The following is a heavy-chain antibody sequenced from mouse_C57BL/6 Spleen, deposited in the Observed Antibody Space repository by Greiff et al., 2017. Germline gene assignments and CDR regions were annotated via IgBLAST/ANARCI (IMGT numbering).Heavy chain of an antibody. J-gene: IGHJ2*01. V-gene: IGHV5-17*01. CDR2: ISSGSSTI. CDR3: ARRKDFDY. CDR1: GFTFSDYG. Sequence: EVQLKESGGGLVKPGGSLKLSCAASGFTFSDYGMHWVRQAPEKGLEWVAYISSGSSTIYYADTVKGRFTISRDNAKNTLFLQMTSLRSEDTAMYYCARRKDFDYWGQGTTLTVSS.